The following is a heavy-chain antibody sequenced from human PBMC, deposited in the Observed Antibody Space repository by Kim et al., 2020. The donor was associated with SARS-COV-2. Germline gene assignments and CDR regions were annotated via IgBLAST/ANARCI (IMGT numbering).Heavy chain of an antibody. V-gene: IGHV3-23*01. CDR2: ISGSGSST. Sequence: GGSPRLSCAASGFTFSSYAMSWVRQAPGKGLEWVSAISGSGSSTYYAASVKGRFTISGDTSKNPLYQPMNRRSAEDTAVYYCAKDQHLGKFDYCGQGTL. CDR3: AKDQHLGKFDY. D-gene: IGHD6-13*01. J-gene: IGHJ4*02. CDR1: GFTFSSYA.